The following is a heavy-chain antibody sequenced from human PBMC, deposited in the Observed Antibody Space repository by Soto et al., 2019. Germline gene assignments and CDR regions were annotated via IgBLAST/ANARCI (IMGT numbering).Heavy chain of an antibody. Sequence: SETLSLTCAVSGGSISSGGDSWSWIRQPPGKGLEWIGYIYHSGSTYYNPSLKSRVTISVDTSKNQFSLKLSSVTAADTAVYYCAASCVGCGGFNYYGMDVWGQGTTVTVSS. CDR2: IYHSGST. V-gene: IGHV4-30-2*05. CDR1: GGSISSGGDS. J-gene: IGHJ6*02. CDR3: AASCVGCGGFNYYGMDV. D-gene: IGHD2-21*01.